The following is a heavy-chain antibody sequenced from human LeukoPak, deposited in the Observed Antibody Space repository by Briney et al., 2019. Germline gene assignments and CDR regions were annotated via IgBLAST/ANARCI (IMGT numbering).Heavy chain of an antibody. D-gene: IGHD3-9*01. V-gene: IGHV4-59*08. CDR3: ARRADYFSTTGYDKFDY. CDR2: LYYSGGT. J-gene: IGHJ4*02. CDR1: GGSITDYY. Sequence: SETLSLTCTVSGGSITDYYWNWIRQPPGKGLEWIGYLYYSGGTDYNRSLKSRVTMSVDTSKNQFSLKLRFVTAADTAVYYCARRADYFSTTGYDKFDYWGQGSLVTVSS.